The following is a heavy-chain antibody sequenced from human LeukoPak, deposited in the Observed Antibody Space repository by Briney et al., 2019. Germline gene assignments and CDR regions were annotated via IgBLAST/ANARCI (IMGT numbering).Heavy chain of an antibody. V-gene: IGHV4-59*08. Sequence: PSETLSLTCTVSGDSMSGYYWSWIRQPPGEGLELIGYIDHSGSTKYNPTLKSRVTISVDPSKNQFSLSLLSVTAADTAVYYCGRRDWNDWIDCWGQGTLVTVSS. CDR2: IDHSGST. CDR1: GDSMSGYY. J-gene: IGHJ4*02. D-gene: IGHD1-1*01. CDR3: GRRDWNDWIDC.